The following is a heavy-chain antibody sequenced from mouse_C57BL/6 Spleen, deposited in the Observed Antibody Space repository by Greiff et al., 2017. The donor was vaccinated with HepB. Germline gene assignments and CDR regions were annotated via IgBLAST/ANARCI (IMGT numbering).Heavy chain of an antibody. D-gene: IGHD1-1*01. J-gene: IGHJ2*01. CDR3: VYYGSFDY. CDR1: GYTFTSYG. CDR2: IYPRSGNT. Sequence: VKLMESGAELARPGASVKLSCKASGYTFTSYGISWVKQRTGQGLEWIGEIYPRSGNTYYNEKFKGKATLTADKSSSTAYMELRSLTSEDSAVYFCVYYGSFDYWGQGTTLTVSS. V-gene: IGHV1-81*01.